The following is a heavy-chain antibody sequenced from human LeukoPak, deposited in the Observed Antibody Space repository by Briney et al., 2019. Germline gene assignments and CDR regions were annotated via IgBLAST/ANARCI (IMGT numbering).Heavy chain of an antibody. J-gene: IGHJ4*02. CDR1: GFTFSNAW. D-gene: IGHD6-19*01. Sequence: GGSLRLSCAASGFTFSNAWMSWVRQAPGKGLEWVGRIKSKTDGGTTDYAAPVKGRFTISSDDSKNTLYLQMNSLKTEDTAVYYCTTRRVAVATYFDYWGQGTLVTVSS. V-gene: IGHV3-15*01. CDR3: TTRRVAVATYFDY. CDR2: IKSKTDGGTT.